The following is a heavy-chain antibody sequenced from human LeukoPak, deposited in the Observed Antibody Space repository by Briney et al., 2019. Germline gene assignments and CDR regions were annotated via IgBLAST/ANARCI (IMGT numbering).Heavy chain of an antibody. D-gene: IGHD6-6*01. CDR2: IKQDGSEK. J-gene: IGHJ6*02. Sequence: PGGSLRLSCAASGFTFSSYWMSWVRQAPGKGLEWVANIKQDGSEKYYVDSVKGRFTISRDNAKNSLYLQMNSLRAEDTAVYYCARARERSSSLVIYYYYGMDVWGQGTTVTVSS. V-gene: IGHV3-7*03. CDR1: GFTFSSYW. CDR3: ARARERSSSLVIYYYYGMDV.